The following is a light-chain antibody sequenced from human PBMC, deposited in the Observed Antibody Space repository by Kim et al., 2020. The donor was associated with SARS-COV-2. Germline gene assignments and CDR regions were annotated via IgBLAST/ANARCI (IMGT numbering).Light chain of an antibody. CDR3: QQYYSTPPS. CDR2: GSS. V-gene: IGKV4-1*01. CDR1: QTVLYHSNNKNY. J-gene: IGKJ2*03. Sequence: RATLNCKSSQTVLYHSNNKNYLAWYQQKPGQAPKLLIYGSSIRESGVSDRFSGSGSETDFTLTISSLQAEDVAVYYCQQYYSTPPSFGQGTKLEIK.